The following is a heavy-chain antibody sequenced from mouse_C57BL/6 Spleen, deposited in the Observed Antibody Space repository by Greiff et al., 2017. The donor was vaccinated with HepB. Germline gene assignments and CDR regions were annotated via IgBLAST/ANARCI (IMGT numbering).Heavy chain of an antibody. CDR2: IYPGDGDT. CDR1: GYAFSSSW. J-gene: IGHJ2*01. CDR3: ARKGELNSFDY. Sequence: VQLQQSGPELVKPGASVKISCKASGYAFSSSWMNWVKQRPGKGLEWIGRIYPGDGDTNYNGKFKGKATLTADKSSSTAYMQLSSLTSEDSAVYFCARKGELNSFDYWGQGTTLTVSS. D-gene: IGHD1-3*01. V-gene: IGHV1-82*01.